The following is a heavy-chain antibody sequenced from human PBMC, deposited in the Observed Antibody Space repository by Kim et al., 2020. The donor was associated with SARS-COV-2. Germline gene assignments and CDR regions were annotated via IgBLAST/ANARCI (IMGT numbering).Heavy chain of an antibody. D-gene: IGHD2-2*03. Sequence: GGSLRLSCAASGLTFSSYSMNWVRQVPGKGLEWVSAISGSGTSTYYANSVKGRFTISRDNSKNTLYLQMNSLRAEDTAVYYCAKDGFCSSTSCFPGYYGMDVWGQGTTVTVSS. CDR2: ISGSGTST. CDR1: GLTFSSYS. V-gene: IGHV3-23*01. CDR3: AKDGFCSSTSCFPGYYGMDV. J-gene: IGHJ6*02.